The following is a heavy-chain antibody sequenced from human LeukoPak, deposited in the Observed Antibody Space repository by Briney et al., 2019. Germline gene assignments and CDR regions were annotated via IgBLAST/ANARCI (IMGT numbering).Heavy chain of an antibody. Sequence: SETLSLTCTVSGGSISSGTYYWSWIRQPAGKGLEWIGHIFTSGSTNYNPSLKSRVTISVDTSKNQFSLKLTAVTAADTAVYYCARNTYYYHSGTYPDYWGQGILVTVPS. CDR1: GGSISSGTYY. CDR3: ARNTYYYHSGTYPDY. V-gene: IGHV4-61*09. D-gene: IGHD3-10*01. CDR2: IFTSGST. J-gene: IGHJ4*02.